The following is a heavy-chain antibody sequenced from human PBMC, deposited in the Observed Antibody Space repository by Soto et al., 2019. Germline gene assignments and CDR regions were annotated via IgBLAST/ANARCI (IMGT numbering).Heavy chain of an antibody. CDR1: GGSISSYY. CDR3: ARVGFRRWVA. CDR2: IYYSGST. V-gene: IGHV4-59*08. D-gene: IGHD1-26*01. J-gene: IGHJ5*02. Sequence: PSETLSLTCTVSGGSISSYYWSWIRQPPGKGLEWIGYIYYSGSTNYNPSLKSRVTISVDTSKNQFSLKLSSVTAADTAVYYCARVGFRRWVAWGPGTLVTVSS.